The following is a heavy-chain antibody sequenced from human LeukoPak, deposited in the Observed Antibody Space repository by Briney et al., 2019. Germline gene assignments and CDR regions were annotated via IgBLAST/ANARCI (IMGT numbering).Heavy chain of an antibody. CDR1: GFTFSSYW. J-gene: IGHJ4*02. CDR2: INTDGSTT. D-gene: IGHD2-15*01. V-gene: IGHV3-74*01. Sequence: SGGSLRLSCAASGFTFSSYWMHWVRQVPGKGLVWVSGINTDGSTTSYADSVKGRFTISRDNAKNTLYLQMNGLRAEDTALYYCAKGRYCTGGTCTLFHYWGQGTLVTVSS. CDR3: AKGRYCTGGTCTLFHY.